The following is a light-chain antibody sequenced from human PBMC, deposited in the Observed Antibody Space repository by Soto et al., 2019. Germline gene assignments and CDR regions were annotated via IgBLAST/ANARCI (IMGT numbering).Light chain of an antibody. J-gene: IGLJ1*01. CDR3: CSYARSSTYV. CDR2: EGS. V-gene: IGLV2-23*01. Sequence: QSVLTQPASVSGSPGQSITISCTGTSSDVGNYNLVSWYQQLPGRAPKFMIYEGSKRPSGVSNRFSGSKSGNTASLTISGLQAEDEAHYYCCSYARSSTYVFGTGTKVTVL. CDR1: SSDVGNYNL.